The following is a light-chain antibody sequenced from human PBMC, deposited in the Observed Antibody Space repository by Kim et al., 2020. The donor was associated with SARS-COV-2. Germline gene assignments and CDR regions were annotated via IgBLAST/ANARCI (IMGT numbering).Light chain of an antibody. CDR2: DNY. J-gene: IGLJ1*01. CDR3: GTWDSSLTAYV. CDR1: SSNIGNNY. Sequence: QSVLTQPPSVSAAPGQKVTISCSGSSSNIGNNYVSWYQQLPGTAPKLLIYDNYKRPSGIPDRFSGSKSGTSATLGITGLQTGDEADYYCGTWDSSLTAYVFGTGTQVTVL. V-gene: IGLV1-51*01.